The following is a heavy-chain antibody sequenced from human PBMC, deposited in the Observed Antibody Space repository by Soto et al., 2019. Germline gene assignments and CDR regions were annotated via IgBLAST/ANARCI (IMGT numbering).Heavy chain of an antibody. J-gene: IGHJ6*02. Sequence: SETLSLTCAVYGGSFSGYYWSWIRQPPGKGLEWIGEINHSGSTNYNPSLKSRVTISVDTSKNPFSLKLSSVTAADTAVYYCARRLAAAGLGSYYYYYRMNVWGQGTTVTVSS. CDR1: GGSFSGYY. D-gene: IGHD6-13*01. CDR3: ARRLAAAGLGSYYYYYRMNV. CDR2: INHSGST. V-gene: IGHV4-34*01.